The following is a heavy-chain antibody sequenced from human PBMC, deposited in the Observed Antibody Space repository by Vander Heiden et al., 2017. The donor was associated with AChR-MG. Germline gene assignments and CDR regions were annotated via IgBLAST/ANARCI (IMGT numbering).Heavy chain of an antibody. D-gene: IGHD4-4*01. CDR3: AKDIALDYTPQSGYYGMDV. CDR2: ISWNSGSI. CDR1: GFTFDDYA. J-gene: IGHJ6*02. V-gene: IGHV3-9*01. Sequence: EVQLVESGGGLVQPGRSLRLSCADSGFTFDDYAMHWVRQAPGKGLEWVSCISWNSGSIGYADSVKGRFTISRDNAKNSLYLQMNSLRAEDTALYYCAKDIALDYTPQSGYYGMDVWGQGTTVTVSS.